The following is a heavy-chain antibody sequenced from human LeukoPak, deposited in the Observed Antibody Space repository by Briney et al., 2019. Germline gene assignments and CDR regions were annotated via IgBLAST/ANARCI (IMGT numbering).Heavy chain of an antibody. D-gene: IGHD2-2*01. CDR1: GFTFSYYG. CDR3: AKVPSTSVVVPAALVGDGMDV. J-gene: IGHJ6*02. V-gene: IGHV3-30*18. Sequence: PGGSLRLSCAASGFTFSYYGMHWVRQAPGKGLEWVAVISYDGSNKYYADSVKGRFTIPRDNSKNTLYLQMNSLRGEETAVYYCAKVPSTSVVVPAALVGDGMDVWGQGTTVTVSS. CDR2: ISYDGSNK.